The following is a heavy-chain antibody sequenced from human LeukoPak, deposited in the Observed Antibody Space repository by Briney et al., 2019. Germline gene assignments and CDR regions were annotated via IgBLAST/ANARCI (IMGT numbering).Heavy chain of an antibody. CDR2: ISSSSSTI. J-gene: IGHJ4*02. V-gene: IGHV3-48*04. CDR1: GITFSDYN. Sequence: GGSLRLSCAASGITFSDYNMNWVRQAPGKGLEWVSYISSSSSTIYYADSVKGRFTISRDNAEDSLYLQMNSLRAEDMAIYYCARSDDFDYWGQGTLVTVSS. CDR3: ARSDDFDY.